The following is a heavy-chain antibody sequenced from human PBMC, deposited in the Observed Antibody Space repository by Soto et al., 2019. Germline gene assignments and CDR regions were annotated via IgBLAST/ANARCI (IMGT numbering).Heavy chain of an antibody. CDR1: GYTFTSYA. Sequence: QVQLVQSGAEVKKPGASVKVSCKASGYTFTSYAMHWVRQAPGQRLEWMGWINAGNGNTKYSQKFQGRVTITRDTSGSTAYMDLSSLRSEDTAVYYCASEYCGGDCYSAARYGMDVWGQGTTVTVSS. D-gene: IGHD2-21*02. J-gene: IGHJ6*02. CDR3: ASEYCGGDCYSAARYGMDV. CDR2: INAGNGNT. V-gene: IGHV1-3*01.